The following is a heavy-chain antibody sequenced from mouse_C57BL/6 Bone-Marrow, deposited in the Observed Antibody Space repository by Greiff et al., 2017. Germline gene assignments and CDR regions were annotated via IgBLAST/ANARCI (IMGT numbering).Heavy chain of an antibody. V-gene: IGHV14-4*01. CDR1: GFNIKDDY. Sequence: VQLQQSGAELVRPGASVKLSCTASGFNIKDDYMHWVKQRPEQGLEWIGWIDPENGDTEYASKFQGKATITADTSSNTAYLQLSSLTSEDTAVYYCTVYYGSMWFAYGGQGTLVTVSA. CDR2: IDPENGDT. J-gene: IGHJ3*01. CDR3: TVYYGSMWFAY. D-gene: IGHD1-1*01.